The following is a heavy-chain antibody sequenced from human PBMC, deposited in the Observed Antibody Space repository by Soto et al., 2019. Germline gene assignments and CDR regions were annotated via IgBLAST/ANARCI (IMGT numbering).Heavy chain of an antibody. J-gene: IGHJ6*02. D-gene: IGHD5-18*01. CDR1: GFTFSSYW. Sequence: EVQLVESGGGLVQPGGSLRLSCAASGFTFSSYWMHWVRQAPGKGLVWVSRINSDGSSTSYADSVKGRFTISRDNAKNTLYLQMDSLRAEDKAVYYCASLKGYSYGYDYYYGMDVWGQGTTVTVSS. CDR2: INSDGSST. V-gene: IGHV3-74*01. CDR3: ASLKGYSYGYDYYYGMDV.